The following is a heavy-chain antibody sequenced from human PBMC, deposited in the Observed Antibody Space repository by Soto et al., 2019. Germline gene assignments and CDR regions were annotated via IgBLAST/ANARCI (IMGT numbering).Heavy chain of an antibody. V-gene: IGHV3-23*01. J-gene: IGHJ3*02. CDR2: ISGSAGST. CDR1: GFTFSNYA. D-gene: IGHD1-26*01. CDR3: AKGYRGSFRGAFDM. Sequence: EVQLLESGGGLVQPGGSLRLSCAASGFTFSNYAMTWVRQAPGKGLEWVSTISGSAGSTYYADSVKGRFTISRDNSQNTLFLQMNTLRAEDTAIYYCAKGYRGSFRGAFDMWGQGTVVTVSS.